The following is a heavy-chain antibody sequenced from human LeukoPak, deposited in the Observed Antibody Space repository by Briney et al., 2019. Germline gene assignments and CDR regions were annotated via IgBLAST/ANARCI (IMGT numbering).Heavy chain of an antibody. D-gene: IGHD3-10*01. CDR2: IYHSGST. Sequence: SETLSLTCTVSGYSINSGYYWSWIRQPPGKRLEWIGSIYHSGSTYYNPSLKSRVTISVDTSKNQFSLKLSSVTAADTAVYYCARDGEYYYGSGSYYNPWFDPWGQGTLVTVSS. CDR3: ARDGEYYYGSGSYYNPWFDP. V-gene: IGHV4-38-2*02. J-gene: IGHJ5*02. CDR1: GYSINSGYY.